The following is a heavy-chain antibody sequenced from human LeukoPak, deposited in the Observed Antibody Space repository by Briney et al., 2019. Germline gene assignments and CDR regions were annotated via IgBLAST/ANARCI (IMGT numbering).Heavy chain of an antibody. V-gene: IGHV1-18*01. CDR2: ISAYNGNT. CDR1: GYTFTSYG. CDR3: ARELDGLGSYGKLGY. D-gene: IGHD5-18*01. Sequence: GASVKVSCKASGYTFTSYGISWVRQAPGQGLEWMGWISAYNGNTNYAQKLQGRVTMTTDTSTSTAYMELRSLRSDDTAVYYCARELDGLGSYGKLGYWGQGTLVTASS. J-gene: IGHJ4*02.